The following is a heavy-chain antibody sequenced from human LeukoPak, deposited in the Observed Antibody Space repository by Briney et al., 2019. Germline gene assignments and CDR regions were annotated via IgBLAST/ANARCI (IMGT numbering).Heavy chain of an antibody. CDR2: IKSKTDGGTT. Sequence: GGSLRLSCAASGFTFSNAWMSWVRQAPGKGLEWVGRIKSKTDGGTTDYAAPVKGRFTISRDDSKNTLYLQMNSLKTEDTAVYYCTDIYVWGSYRFRSNDYWGQGTLVTVSS. V-gene: IGHV3-15*01. CDR1: GFTFSNAW. D-gene: IGHD3-16*02. CDR3: TDIYVWGSYRFRSNDY. J-gene: IGHJ4*02.